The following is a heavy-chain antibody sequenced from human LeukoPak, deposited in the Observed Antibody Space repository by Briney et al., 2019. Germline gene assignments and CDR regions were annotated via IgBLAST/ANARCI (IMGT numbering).Heavy chain of an antibody. D-gene: IGHD1-26*01. CDR3: ARGESGSYDGLDY. J-gene: IGHJ4*02. CDR2: ISVSGNT. Sequence: GGSLRLSCAASGFTLSSYAMSWVRQGPGKGLEWVSAISVSGNTYHADSVKGRFTISRDNSKNTLYLQMNSLRAEDTAVYYCARGESGSYDGLDYWGQGTLVTVSS. V-gene: IGHV3-23*01. CDR1: GFTLSSYA.